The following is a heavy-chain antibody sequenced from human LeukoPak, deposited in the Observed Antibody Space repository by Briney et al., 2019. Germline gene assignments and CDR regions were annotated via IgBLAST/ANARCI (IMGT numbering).Heavy chain of an antibody. CDR1: GFTFTGYY. CDR2: INPNSGGT. CDR3: AREDDFWSGYYTYYYMDV. Sequence: ASVKVSCKASGFTFTGYYMHWVRQAPGQGLEWMGWINPNSGGTNYAQKFQGRVTMTRDTSISTAYMELSRLRSDDTALYYCAREDDFWSGYYTYYYMDVWGKGTTVTVSS. V-gene: IGHV1-2*02. J-gene: IGHJ6*03. D-gene: IGHD3-3*01.